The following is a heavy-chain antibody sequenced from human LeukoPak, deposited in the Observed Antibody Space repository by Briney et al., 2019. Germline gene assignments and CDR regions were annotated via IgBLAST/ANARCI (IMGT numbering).Heavy chain of an antibody. Sequence: SQTLSLTCTVSGGSISSGGYYWSWIRQHPGKGLEWIGYIYYSGSTYYNPSLKSRVTISVDTSKNQFSLKLSSVTAADTAVYYCARHAHYYDSSGYFVYYFDYWGQGTLVTVSS. CDR1: GGSISSGGYY. J-gene: IGHJ4*02. D-gene: IGHD3-22*01. CDR3: ARHAHYYDSSGYFVYYFDY. V-gene: IGHV4-31*03. CDR2: IYYSGST.